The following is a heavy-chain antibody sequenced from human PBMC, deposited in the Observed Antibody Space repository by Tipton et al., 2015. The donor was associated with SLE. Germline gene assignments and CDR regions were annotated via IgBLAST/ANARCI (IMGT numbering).Heavy chain of an antibody. CDR2: IYHSGST. CDR3: ARYYDFWSGALGY. Sequence: TLSLTCAVSGGSISSSNWWSWVRQPPGKGLEWIWEIYHSGSTNYNPSLKSRVTISVDKSKNQFSLKLSSVTAADTAVYYCARYYDFWSGALGYWGQGTLVTVSS. J-gene: IGHJ4*02. V-gene: IGHV4-4*02. D-gene: IGHD3-3*01. CDR1: GGSISSSNW.